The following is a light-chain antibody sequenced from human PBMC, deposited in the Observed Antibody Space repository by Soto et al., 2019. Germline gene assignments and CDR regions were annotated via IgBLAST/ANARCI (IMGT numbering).Light chain of an antibody. J-gene: IGLJ2*01. CDR2: EVS. CDR1: SSDVGGYNY. Sequence: QSALTQPPSASGSPGQSVTISCTGTSSDVGGYNYVSWYQQHPGKAPKLMIYEVSNRPSGVPDRFSGSKSDNTASLTVSGLQPEDEADYYCSSYAGSNVLFGGGTQLTVL. V-gene: IGLV2-8*01. CDR3: SSYAGSNVL.